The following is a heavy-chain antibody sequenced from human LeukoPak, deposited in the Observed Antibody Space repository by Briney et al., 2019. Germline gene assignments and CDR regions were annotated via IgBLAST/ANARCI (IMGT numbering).Heavy chain of an antibody. CDR3: ARGTGSSSPFDI. CDR1: GGTLSSYA. J-gene: IGHJ3*02. V-gene: IGHV1-69*04. CDR2: IIPILGIA. D-gene: IGHD6-6*01. Sequence: SVKVSCKASGGTLSSYAISWVRQAPGQGLEWMGRIIPILGIANYAQKFQGRVTITADKSTSTAYMELSSLRSEDTAVYYCARGTGSSSPFDIWGQGTMVTVSS.